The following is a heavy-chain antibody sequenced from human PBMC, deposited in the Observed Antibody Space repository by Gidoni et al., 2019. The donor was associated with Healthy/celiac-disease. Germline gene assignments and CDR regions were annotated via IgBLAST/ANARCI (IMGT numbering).Heavy chain of an antibody. J-gene: IGHJ3*02. CDR1: RFTFSSYS. Sequence: EVPLVESGGGLVELGGSLILSCAASRFTFSSYSMNWVRQAPGKGLGWGSYSRSSSSYIYYGDSVKGRFTIYRDNAKNSLYLQMNSLRAEDTAVYYCARDPVGVIHDAFDIWGQGTMVTVSS. CDR2: SRSSSSYI. V-gene: IGHV3-21*01. CDR3: ARDPVGVIHDAFDI. D-gene: IGHD1-26*01.